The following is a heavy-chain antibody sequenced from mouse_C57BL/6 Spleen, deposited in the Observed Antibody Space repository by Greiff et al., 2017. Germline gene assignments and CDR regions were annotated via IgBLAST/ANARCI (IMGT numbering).Heavy chain of an antibody. D-gene: IGHD6-5*01. Sequence: QVQLQQPGAELVKPGASVKVSCKASGYTFTSYWMHWVKQRPGQGLEWIGCINPSDSDTNYNQKFKGKATLTVVKPYSTAYMQLSSLTSEDSAVYYCSIWDCCTLCYYAMDYWGQGTSVTVAS. CDR1: GYTFTSYW. V-gene: IGHV1-74*01. CDR3: SIWDCCTLCYYAMDY. CDR2: INPSDSDT. J-gene: IGHJ4*01.